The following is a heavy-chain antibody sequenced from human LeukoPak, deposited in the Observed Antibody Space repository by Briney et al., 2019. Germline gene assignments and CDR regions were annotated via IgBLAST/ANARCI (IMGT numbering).Heavy chain of an antibody. CDR2: MNPNSGNT. D-gene: IGHD3-16*01. Sequence: ASVKVSCKASGYTFTSYEINWVRQATGQGLEWMGWMNPNSGNTGYAQKFQGRVTMTRDTSISTAYMELSRLRSDDTAVYYCARVRYRLAETYIDYWGQGTLVTVSS. V-gene: IGHV1-8*01. J-gene: IGHJ4*02. CDR1: GYTFTSYE. CDR3: ARVRYRLAETYIDY.